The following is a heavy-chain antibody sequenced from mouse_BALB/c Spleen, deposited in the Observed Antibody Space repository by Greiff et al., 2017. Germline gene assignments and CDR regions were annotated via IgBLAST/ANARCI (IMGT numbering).Heavy chain of an antibody. V-gene: IGHV2-6-4*01. D-gene: IGHD1-1*01. J-gene: IGHJ3*01. CDR2: IWGGGST. CDR1: GFSLSRYS. Sequence: VKLMESGPGLVAPSQSLSITCTVSGFSLSRYSVHWVRQPPGKGLEWLGMIWGGGSTDYNSALKSRLSISKDNSKSQVFLKMNSLQTDDTAMYYCARRDYGSSFVFAYWGQGTLVTVSA. CDR3: ARRDYGSSFVFAY.